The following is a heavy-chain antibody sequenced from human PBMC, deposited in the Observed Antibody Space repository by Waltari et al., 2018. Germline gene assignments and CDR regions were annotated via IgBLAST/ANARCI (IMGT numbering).Heavy chain of an antibody. CDR1: GYTFTSYA. J-gene: IGHJ3*02. V-gene: IGHV1-3*01. Sequence: QVQLVQSGAEVKKPGASVKVSCKASGYTFTSYAMHWVRQAPGQRLEWMGWINAGNGNTKYSQKFQGRVTITRDTSASTAYMELSSLRSEDTAVYYCARPRAGGILQNAFDIWGQGTMVTVSS. CDR2: INAGNGNT. CDR3: ARPRAGGILQNAFDI. D-gene: IGHD3-16*01.